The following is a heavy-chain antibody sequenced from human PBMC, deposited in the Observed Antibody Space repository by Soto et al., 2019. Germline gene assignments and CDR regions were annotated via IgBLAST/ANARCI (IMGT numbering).Heavy chain of an antibody. CDR2: IYLSVSS. D-gene: IGHD1-1*01. V-gene: IGHV4-38-2*02. CDR3: AREKVGTTFFDN. Sequence: SETLSLTCSVSGFAISRGYYWSWVRQPPGKGLEWIGSIYLSVSSYHNPSLATRLGLSIDTSKNQFTLNLTSVTAADTALYFCAREKVGTTFFDNWGQGIQVTVSS. J-gene: IGHJ4*02. CDR1: GFAISRGYY.